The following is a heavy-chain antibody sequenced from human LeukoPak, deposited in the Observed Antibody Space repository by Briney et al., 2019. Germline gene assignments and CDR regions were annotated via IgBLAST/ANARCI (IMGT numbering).Heavy chain of an antibody. CDR1: GYSIRSGYY. V-gene: IGHV4-38-2*01. CDR2: IYHSGST. D-gene: IGHD3-22*01. J-gene: IGHJ4*02. CDR3: ARAYDSSGNDY. Sequence: SETLSLTCAVSGYSIRSGYYWGWIRQPPGKGLEWIGRIYHSGSTYYNPSLKSRVTISVDTSKNQFSLKLSSVTAADTAVYFCARAYDSSGNDYWGQGTLVTVSS.